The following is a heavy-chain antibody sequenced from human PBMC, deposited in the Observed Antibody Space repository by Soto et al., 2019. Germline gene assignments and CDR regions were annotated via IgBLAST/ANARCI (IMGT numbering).Heavy chain of an antibody. CDR3: TRHGSGDYFLFDP. J-gene: IGHJ5*02. D-gene: IGHD4-17*01. V-gene: IGHV3-74*01. CDR1: GFTFSSFW. Sequence: EVQLVESGGGLVQPGGSLRLSCAASGFTFSSFWMHWVRQAPGKGLEWVSRASPDGTSTSYADSVNGRFTISRDNAKNTLFMQMNSLRAEDTAVYYCTRHGSGDYFLFDPWGQGTLVTVSS. CDR2: ASPDGTST.